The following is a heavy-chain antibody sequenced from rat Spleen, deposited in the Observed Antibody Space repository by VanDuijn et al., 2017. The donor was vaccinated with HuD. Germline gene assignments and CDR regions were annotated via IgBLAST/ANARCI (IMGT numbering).Heavy chain of an antibody. CDR3: ARGYSSYGGWFAY. CDR2: ISTGGGNT. CDR1: GFTFSNYY. D-gene: IGHD1-2*01. Sequence: EVQLVESGGGLVQPGRSMKLSCAASGFTFSNYYMAWVRQAPTKGLEWVASISTGGGNTYYRDSVKGRFTISRDNAKSTLYLQMDSLRSEDTATYYCARGYSSYGGWFAYWGQGTLVTVSS. J-gene: IGHJ3*01. V-gene: IGHV5-25*01.